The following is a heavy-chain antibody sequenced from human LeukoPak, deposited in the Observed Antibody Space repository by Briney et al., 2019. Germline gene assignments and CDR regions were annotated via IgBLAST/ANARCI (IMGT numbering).Heavy chain of an antibody. Sequence: ASVKVSCKSSGGTFSSYAISWLRQAPGQGLEWMGVIIPIFGTANYAQKFQGRVTITTDESTSTAYMELTSLRSEATAMYSCDRGQKGKWLVVSTGWFDPWGQGNLVTVSS. CDR2: IIPIFGTA. D-gene: IGHD6-19*01. J-gene: IGHJ5*02. CDR3: DRGQKGKWLVVSTGWFDP. V-gene: IGHV1-69*05. CDR1: GGTFSSYA.